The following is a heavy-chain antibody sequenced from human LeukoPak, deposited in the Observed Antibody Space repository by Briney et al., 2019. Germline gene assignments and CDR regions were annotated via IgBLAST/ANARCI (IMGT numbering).Heavy chain of an antibody. D-gene: IGHD3-10*01. CDR2: IYSGGST. J-gene: IGHJ3*02. Sequence: GGSLRLSCAASGFTVSSNYVSWVRQAPGKGLEWVSVIYSGGSTYYADSVKGRFTISRDNSKNTLYLQMNSPRAEDTAVYYCARWRLRSGDAFDIWGQGTMVTVSS. CDR3: ARWRLRSGDAFDI. V-gene: IGHV3-53*01. CDR1: GFTVSSNY.